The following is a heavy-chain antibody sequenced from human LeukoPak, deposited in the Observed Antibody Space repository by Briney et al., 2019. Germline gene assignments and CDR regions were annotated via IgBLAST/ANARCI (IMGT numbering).Heavy chain of an antibody. Sequence: SETLSLTCTVSGGSISSADYYWSWIRQPPGKGLEWIGYIYYSGSTSYNPSLKSRVTISVDTSKNQSSLKLSSVTAADTAVYYCAGPYCSSTSCIDAFDIWGQGTMVTVSS. V-gene: IGHV4-30-4*02. D-gene: IGHD2-2*01. CDR3: AGPYCSSTSCIDAFDI. J-gene: IGHJ3*02. CDR1: GGSISSADYY. CDR2: IYYSGST.